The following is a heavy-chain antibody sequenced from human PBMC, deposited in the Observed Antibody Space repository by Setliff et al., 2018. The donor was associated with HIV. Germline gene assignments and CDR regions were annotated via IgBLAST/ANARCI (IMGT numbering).Heavy chain of an antibody. J-gene: IGHJ4*02. CDR3: ARGPKSPRFDY. CDR1: GGSISDYY. V-gene: IGHV4-4*07. CDR2: TYTSGIT. Sequence: PSETLSLTCIVSGGSISDYYWSWIRQPAGKGLEWIGRTYTSGITNYNPSLKSRLTMSVDTSKNQFSLKLRSVTAADTAVYFCARGPKSPRFDYWGQGTLVTVSS.